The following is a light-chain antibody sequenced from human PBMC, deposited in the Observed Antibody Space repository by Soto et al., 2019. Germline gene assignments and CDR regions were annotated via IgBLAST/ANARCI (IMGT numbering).Light chain of an antibody. Sequence: SYELTQPPSVSVAPGKTATISCGGNNIGRKAVHWYQQKPGQAPVLVIYSDRDRPSGIPERFSGSNSGNTATLTINRVEAGDEAAYYCEVWDSASDHYVFGTGTKVTVL. CDR1: NIGRKA. CDR2: SDR. V-gene: IGLV3-21*04. CDR3: EVWDSASDHYV. J-gene: IGLJ1*01.